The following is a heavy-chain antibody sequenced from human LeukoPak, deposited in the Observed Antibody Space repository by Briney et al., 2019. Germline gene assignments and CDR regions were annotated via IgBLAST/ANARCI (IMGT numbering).Heavy chain of an antibody. D-gene: IGHD5-24*01. CDR2: ISWNSGSI. CDR1: GFTFYDYA. J-gene: IGHJ4*02. Sequence: GGSLRLSCAASGFTFYDYAMHWVRQAPGKGLEWVSGISWNSGSIGYADSVKGRFTISRDNAKNSLYLQMNSLRAEDTAVYYCAREGYSPRDGYNFNFDYWGQGTLVTVSS. V-gene: IGHV3-9*01. CDR3: AREGYSPRDGYNFNFDY.